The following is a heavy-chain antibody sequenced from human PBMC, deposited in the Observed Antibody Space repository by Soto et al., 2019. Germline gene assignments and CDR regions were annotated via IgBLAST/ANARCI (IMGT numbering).Heavy chain of an antibody. J-gene: IGHJ4*02. CDR3: ARSRSGAVADSFDF. Sequence: GGSLRLSCAASGFTFSRYAIHWVRQAPGKGLEWVAVISRDGTNKYYVDSVKGRFTISRDNSRNTLYLQMNSLRREGAAVYYCARSRSGAVADSFDFWGQGTLVTVSS. D-gene: IGHD3-10*01. CDR1: GFTFSRYA. V-gene: IGHV3-30*04. CDR2: ISRDGTNK.